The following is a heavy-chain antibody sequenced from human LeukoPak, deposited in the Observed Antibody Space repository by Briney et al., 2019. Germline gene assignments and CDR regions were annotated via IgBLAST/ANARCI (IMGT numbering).Heavy chain of an antibody. CDR3: ARDPFRDYDSSGYFDY. J-gene: IGHJ4*02. Sequence: GGSLRLSCAASGFTLSTYALNCVRQAPGRGLEWVSTISPSGNYIFYADSVRGRFNISRDDANNSLHLQMDSLRAEDTAVYYCARDPFRDYDSSGYFDYWGQGTPVTVSS. CDR2: ISPSGNYI. D-gene: IGHD3-22*01. V-gene: IGHV3-21*01. CDR1: GFTLSTYA.